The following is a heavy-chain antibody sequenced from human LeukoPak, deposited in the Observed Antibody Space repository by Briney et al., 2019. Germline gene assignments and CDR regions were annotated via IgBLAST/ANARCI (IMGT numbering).Heavy chain of an antibody. CDR1: GFTFSDYY. J-gene: IGHJ4*02. CDR3: ATGSRGAKRDFDY. CDR2: ISSSGSTI. D-gene: IGHD1-26*01. V-gene: IGHV3-11*04. Sequence: GGSLRLSCAASGFTFSDYYMSWIRQAPGKGLEWVSYISSSGSTIYYADSVKGRFTISRDNAKNSLYLQMNSLRAEDTAVYCCATGSRGAKRDFDYWGQGTLVTVSS.